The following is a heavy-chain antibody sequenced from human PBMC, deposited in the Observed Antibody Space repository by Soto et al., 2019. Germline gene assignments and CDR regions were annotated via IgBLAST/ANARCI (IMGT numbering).Heavy chain of an antibody. CDR2: VYYSGNT. D-gene: IGHD6-19*01. J-gene: IGHJ4*02. V-gene: IGHV4-61*08. CDR3: ARSSYSSIAVTQFDS. Sequence: SETLSLTCAFSGDSINSVDYYWSWIRQPPGKGLEWIGYVYYSGNTNYNPSLKSRVTISVDRSKKQFSLKLRSVTAGDTAVYYCARSSYSSIAVTQFDSWGQGTRVTVSS. CDR1: GDSINSVDYY.